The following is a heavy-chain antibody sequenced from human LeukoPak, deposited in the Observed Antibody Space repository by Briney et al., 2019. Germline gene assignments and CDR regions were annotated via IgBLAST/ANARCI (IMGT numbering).Heavy chain of an antibody. J-gene: IGHJ4*02. Sequence: SETLSLTCTVSGGSISSSSYSWGWIRQPPGKGLEWIGSIYYSGSTYYNPSLKSRVTISVDTSKNQFSLKLSSVTAADTAVYYCARVLFDDFWSGVYYFDYWGQGTLVTVSS. CDR3: ARVLFDDFWSGVYYFDY. CDR2: IYYSGST. D-gene: IGHD3-3*01. V-gene: IGHV4-39*07. CDR1: GGSISSSSYS.